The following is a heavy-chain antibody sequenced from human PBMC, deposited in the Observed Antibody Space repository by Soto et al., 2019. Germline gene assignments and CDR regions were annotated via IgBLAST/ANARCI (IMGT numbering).Heavy chain of an antibody. D-gene: IGHD3-3*01. CDR3: TTDVLRFLEWLHSFDI. Sequence: GSLRLSCAASGFTFSNAWMSWVRQAPGKGLEWVGRIKSKTDGGTTDYAAPVKGRFTISRDDSKNTLYLQMNSLKTEDTAVYYCTTDVLRFLEWLHSFDIWGQGTMVTVSS. J-gene: IGHJ3*02. CDR2: IKSKTDGGTT. CDR1: GFTFSNAW. V-gene: IGHV3-15*01.